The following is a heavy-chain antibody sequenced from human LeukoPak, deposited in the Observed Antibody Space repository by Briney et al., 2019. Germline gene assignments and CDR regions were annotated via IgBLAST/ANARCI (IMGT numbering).Heavy chain of an antibody. Sequence: GSLRLSCAASGFTFSTYWMTWVRQAPGKGLEWVANIKQDGSEKYYVDSVRGRFTISRDNAKNSLHLQMNNLRAEDTASYYWVRHDFWSGFKGGDYWGQGTLVTVSS. CDR3: VRHDFWSGFKGGDY. CDR1: GFTFSTYW. V-gene: IGHV3-7*03. J-gene: IGHJ4*02. D-gene: IGHD3-3*01. CDR2: IKQDGSEK.